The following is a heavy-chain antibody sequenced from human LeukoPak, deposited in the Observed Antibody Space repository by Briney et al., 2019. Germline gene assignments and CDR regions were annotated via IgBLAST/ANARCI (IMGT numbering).Heavy chain of an antibody. J-gene: IGHJ5*02. CDR2: IYHSGST. V-gene: IGHV4-38-2*02. CDR3: ARDGIRGQQQLGRLNWFDP. D-gene: IGHD6-13*01. CDR1: GYSISSGYY. Sequence: SETLSLTCTVSGYSISSGYYWGWIRQPPGKGLEWIGSIYHSGSTYYNPSLKSRVTISVDTSKNQFSLKLSSVTAADTAVYYCARDGIRGQQQLGRLNWFDPWGQGTLVTVSS.